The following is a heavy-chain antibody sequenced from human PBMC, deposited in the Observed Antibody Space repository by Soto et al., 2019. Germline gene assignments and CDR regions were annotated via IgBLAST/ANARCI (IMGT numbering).Heavy chain of an antibody. D-gene: IGHD2-15*01. CDR3: AREEGYCGGGYCFRSAFDL. Sequence: PGGSLRLSCAASGFTFSSYWMHWVRQAPGKGLVWVSRINYAGRLYYADSVKGRFAISRDDAKNSVYLQMNSLRAEDTAVYYCAREEGYCGGGYCFRSAFDLWGQGTVVTVSS. CDR1: GFTFSSYW. V-gene: IGHV3-74*01. CDR2: INYAGRL. J-gene: IGHJ3*01.